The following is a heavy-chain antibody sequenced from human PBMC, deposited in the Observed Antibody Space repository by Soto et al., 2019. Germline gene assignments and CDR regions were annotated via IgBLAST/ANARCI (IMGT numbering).Heavy chain of an antibody. CDR2: INHSGST. CDR1: CGSFSGYY. J-gene: IGHJ6*02. CDR3: ASWRLTTYYSYGMDV. Sequence: PSEXLSLTCAVYCGSFSGYYWSWIRQPPGKGLEWIGEINHSGSTNYNPSLKSRVTISVDTSKNQFSLKLSSVTAADTAVYYCASWRLTTYYSYGMDVWGQGTTVTVSS. D-gene: IGHD4-4*01. V-gene: IGHV4-34*01.